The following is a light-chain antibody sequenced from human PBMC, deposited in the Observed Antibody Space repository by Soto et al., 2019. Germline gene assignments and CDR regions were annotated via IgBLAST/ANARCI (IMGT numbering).Light chain of an antibody. CDR3: QQYNNWPPWT. CDR1: QSVSSN. J-gene: IGKJ1*01. CDR2: GAS. V-gene: IGKV3-15*01. Sequence: EIVMTQSPATLSVSPGERATLSCRASQSVSSNLAWYQQKPGQAPRLLIYGASTSATGIPARFSGIGSGTEFTLTISSMQSEDFAVYYCQQYNNWPPWTFGQGTKVEIK.